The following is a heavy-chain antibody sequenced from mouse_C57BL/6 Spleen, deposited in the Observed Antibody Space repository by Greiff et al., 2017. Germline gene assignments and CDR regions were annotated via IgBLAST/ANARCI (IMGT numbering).Heavy chain of an antibody. CDR2: IYPSSGYT. J-gene: IGHJ4*01. CDR1: GYTFTSYS. V-gene: IGHV1-4*01. CDR3: TKEGAMDY. Sequence: QVQLQQSGAELARPGASVKMSCKASGYTFTSYSMHWVKQRPGQGLEWIGYIYPSSGYTKYNQKFKDKATLTADKSSSTAYMQLSSLTSEDSAVYYGTKEGAMDYWGQGTSVTVSS.